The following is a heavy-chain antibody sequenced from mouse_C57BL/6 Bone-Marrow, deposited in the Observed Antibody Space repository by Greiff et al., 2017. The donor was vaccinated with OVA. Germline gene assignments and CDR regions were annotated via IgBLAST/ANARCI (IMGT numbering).Heavy chain of an antibody. CDR2: INPYNGGT. D-gene: IGHD1-1*01. Sequence: VQLQQSGPVLVKPGASVKMSCKASGYPFTDYYMTWVKQSHGKSLEWIGVINPYNGGTSSNQKFKGKATLTVDKSSSTAYMELNSLTSEDSAVYYCANPYYYGSSYVYAMDYWGQGTSVTVSS. CDR3: ANPYYYGSSYVYAMDY. CDR1: GYPFTDYY. J-gene: IGHJ4*01. V-gene: IGHV1-19*01.